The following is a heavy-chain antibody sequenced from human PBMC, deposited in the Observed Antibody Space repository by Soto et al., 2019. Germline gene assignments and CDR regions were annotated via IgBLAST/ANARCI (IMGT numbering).Heavy chain of an antibody. CDR2: IYYSGST. D-gene: IGHD2-21*02. CDR1: GGSISSSSYY. J-gene: IGHJ4*02. CDR3: ARDDAPTAPSTFDY. Sequence: SETLSLTCTVSGGSISSSSYYWGWIRQPPGKGLEWIGSIYYSGSTYYNPSLKSRVTISVDTSKNQFSLKLSSVTAADTAVYYCARDDAPTAPSTFDYWGQGALVTVSS. V-gene: IGHV4-39*02.